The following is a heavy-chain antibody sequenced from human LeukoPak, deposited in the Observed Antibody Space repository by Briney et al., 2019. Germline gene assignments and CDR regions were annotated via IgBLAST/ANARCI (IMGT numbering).Heavy chain of an antibody. J-gene: IGHJ4*02. D-gene: IGHD3-16*01. CDR3: AKDDAWLRFGE. CDR1: GFTFSNYA. V-gene: IGHV3-23*01. CDR2: ISVSGGST. Sequence: GGSLRLSCAASGFTFSNYAMAWVRQAPGKGLEWVSAISVSGGSTYYADSVKGRFTISRDNSKNTVYLEVSSLTAEDTAVYYCAKDDAWLRFGEWSQGTLVTVSS.